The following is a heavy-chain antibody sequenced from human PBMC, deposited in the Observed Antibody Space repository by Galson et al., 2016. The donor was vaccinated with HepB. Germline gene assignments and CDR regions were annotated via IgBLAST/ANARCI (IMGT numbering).Heavy chain of an antibody. CDR2: ISGYTENT. V-gene: IGHV3-23*01. J-gene: IGHJ4*02. Sequence: SLRLSCAASGFTFSIYGMTWVRQAPGQGLEWVSRISGYTENTLYADSVKGQFTISRDNSKDILYLQMNNLRAEDTAVYYCTRTTANLDYWGQGTPVTVSS. D-gene: IGHD1-7*01. CDR1: GFTFSIYG. CDR3: TRTTANLDY.